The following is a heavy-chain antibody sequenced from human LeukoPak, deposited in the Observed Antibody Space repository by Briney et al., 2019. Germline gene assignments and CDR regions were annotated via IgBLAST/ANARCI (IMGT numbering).Heavy chain of an antibody. V-gene: IGHV1-69*05. D-gene: IGHD3-3*01. CDR3: AKDLWAEGFLEWLLDN. CDR2: IIPIFGTA. CDR1: GGTFSSYA. J-gene: IGHJ4*02. Sequence: SVKVSCKASGGTFSSYAISWVRQAPGQGLEWMGGIIPIFGTANYAQKFQGRVTITTDESTSTAYMELSSPRAEDTAVYYCAKDLWAEGFLEWLLDNWGQGTLVTVSS.